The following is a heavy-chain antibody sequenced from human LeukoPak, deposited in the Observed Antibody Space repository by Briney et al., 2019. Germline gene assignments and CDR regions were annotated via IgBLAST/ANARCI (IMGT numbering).Heavy chain of an antibody. Sequence: GRSLRLSCAASGFTFSSYAMHWVRQAPGKGLEWVAVISHDGSNKYYADSVKGRFTISRDNSKNTLYLQMNSLRAEDTAVYYCARDARNSGMGYYHDSSGYLDYWGQGTLVTVSS. J-gene: IGHJ4*02. D-gene: IGHD3-22*01. V-gene: IGHV3-30-3*01. CDR2: ISHDGSNK. CDR3: ARDARNSGMGYYHDSSGYLDY. CDR1: GFTFSSYA.